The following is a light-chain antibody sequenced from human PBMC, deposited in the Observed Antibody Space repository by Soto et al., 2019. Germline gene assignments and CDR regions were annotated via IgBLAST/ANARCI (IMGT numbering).Light chain of an antibody. CDR1: PRVXSN. CDR3: QHFDDSPT. J-gene: IGKJ4*01. CDR2: GAS. Sequence: VLTQYPATVSVSPGESANLSCRASPRVXSNLGWYQQQPGQAPRLLIDGASTRATVIPARFSGSGCGTESTLTIRRLEAEDVAVYCCQHFDDSPTFGGGTKVDIK. V-gene: IGKV3-15*01.